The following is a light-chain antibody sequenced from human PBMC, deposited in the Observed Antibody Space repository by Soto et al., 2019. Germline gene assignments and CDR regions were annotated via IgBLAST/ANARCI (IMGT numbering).Light chain of an antibody. Sequence: DIQMPQSPSSLSASVGDRVTIPCRASQSISSYLNWYQQKPGKAPKLLIYAASSLQSGVTSRFSGSGSGTDFTLTISSLQPEDFATYYCQQSYSTPFVTFGPGTKVDIK. V-gene: IGKV1-39*01. CDR3: QQSYSTPFVT. CDR2: AAS. CDR1: QSISSY. J-gene: IGKJ3*01.